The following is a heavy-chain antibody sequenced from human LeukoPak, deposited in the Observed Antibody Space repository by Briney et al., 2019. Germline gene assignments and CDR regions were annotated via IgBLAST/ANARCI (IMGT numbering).Heavy chain of an antibody. V-gene: IGHV4-39*01. Sequence: SETLSLTCTVSGDSISSSNCYWGWIRQPPGKGLEWIGSIYFSGGTYYNASLKSRVTISVDTSKNQFSLKLSSVTAADTAVYYCARSPTHYYYYYMDVWGKGTTVTISS. J-gene: IGHJ6*03. CDR2: IYFSGGT. CDR1: GDSISSSNCY. D-gene: IGHD1-1*01. CDR3: ARSPTHYYYYYMDV.